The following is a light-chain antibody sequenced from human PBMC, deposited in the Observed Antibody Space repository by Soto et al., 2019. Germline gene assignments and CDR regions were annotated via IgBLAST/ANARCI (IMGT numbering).Light chain of an antibody. Sequence: EIVRTQSTNPLAVAPGERSSLCCMASQSVSSYLSWYQQKPGQAPRLLIYGASTRATGIPARFSGSGSGTEFTLTISSLQSEDFAVYYCQQYNNWPKTFGQGTKVDIK. V-gene: IGKV3-15*01. CDR2: GAS. J-gene: IGKJ1*01. CDR3: QQYNNWPKT. CDR1: QSVSSY.